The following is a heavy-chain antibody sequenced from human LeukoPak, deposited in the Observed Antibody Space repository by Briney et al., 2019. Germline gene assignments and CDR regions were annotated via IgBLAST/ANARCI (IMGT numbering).Heavy chain of an antibody. V-gene: IGHV1-3*03. CDR2: INAGNGNT. Sequence: ASVKVSCKASGYTFTSYAMQWVRQAPGQRLQWMGWINAGNGNTKYSQEFQGRVTITRDTSASTAYMELSSLRSEDMAVYYCARERRQDYYDSSGNRPTHFDYWGQGTLVTVSS. CDR1: GYTFTSYA. D-gene: IGHD3-22*01. CDR3: ARERRQDYYDSSGNRPTHFDY. J-gene: IGHJ4*02.